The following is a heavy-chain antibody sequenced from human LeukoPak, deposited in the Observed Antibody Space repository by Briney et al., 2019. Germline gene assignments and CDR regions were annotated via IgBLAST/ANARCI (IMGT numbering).Heavy chain of an antibody. CDR3: AKGWGSGAAAGTFDY. Sequence: GGSLRLSCAASGFTFSGYAMHWVRQAPGKGLEWVAVISYDGSNKYYADSVKGRFTISRDNSKNTLYLQMNSLRAEDTAVYYCAKGWGSGAAAGTFDYWGQGTLVTVSS. CDR2: ISYDGSNK. J-gene: IGHJ4*02. CDR1: GFTFSGYA. V-gene: IGHV3-30-3*01. D-gene: IGHD6-13*01.